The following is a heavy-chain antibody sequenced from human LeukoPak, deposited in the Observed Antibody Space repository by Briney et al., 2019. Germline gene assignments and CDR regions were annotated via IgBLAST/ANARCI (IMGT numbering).Heavy chain of an antibody. CDR3: ARGPCCSSSSTFDY. CDR2: ISSSSSYI. J-gene: IGHJ4*02. D-gene: IGHD2-2*01. V-gene: IGHV3-21*01. CDR1: GFTFSSYS. Sequence: PGGSLRLSCAASGFTFSSYSMNWVRQAPGKGLEWVSSISSSSSYIYYADSVKGRFTISRDNAKNPLYLQMNSLRAEDTAVYYCARGPCCSSSSTFDYWGQGTLVTVSS.